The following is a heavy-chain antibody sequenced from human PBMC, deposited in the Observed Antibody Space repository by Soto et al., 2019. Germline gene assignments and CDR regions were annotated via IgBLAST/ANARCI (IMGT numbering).Heavy chain of an antibody. V-gene: IGHV4-34*01. J-gene: IGHJ4*02. D-gene: IGHD3-22*01. CDR3: ARGALDPYYYDSSGYRCFDY. CDR2: INHSGST. CDR1: GGSFSGYY. Sequence: LSETLSLTCAVYGGSFSGYYWSWIRQPPGKGLEWIGEINHSGSTNYNPSLKSRVTISVDTSKNQFSLKLSSVTAADTAVYYCARGALDPYYYDSSGYRCFDYWGQGTLVTVSS.